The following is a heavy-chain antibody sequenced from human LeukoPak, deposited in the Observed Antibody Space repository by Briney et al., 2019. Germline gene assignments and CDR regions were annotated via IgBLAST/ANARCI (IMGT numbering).Heavy chain of an antibody. D-gene: IGHD1-26*01. Sequence: GGSLRLSCAASGFTFSDYYMSWILQAPGKGLEWVSYISSNHKTIYYAASVKDRFTISRDNANNSLFLQMNSLTAEDTAIYYCARGYRGSYFFDYWGQGILVTVSS. CDR1: GFTFSDYY. J-gene: IGHJ4*02. V-gene: IGHV3-11*01. CDR3: ARGYRGSYFFDY. CDR2: ISSNHKTI.